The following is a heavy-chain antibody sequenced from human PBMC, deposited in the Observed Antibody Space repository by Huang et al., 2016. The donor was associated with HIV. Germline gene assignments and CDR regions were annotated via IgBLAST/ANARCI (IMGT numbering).Heavy chain of an antibody. J-gene: IGHJ5*02. CDR1: GFSFDSFA. Sequence: DVQLVESGGGLVKPGGSLRLSCAASGFSFDSFAMHWVRQAPGRGREVVHSIAASSSFKDYAVSLTGRCTGSRDNAKNSLYLQMNSLRPEDTAVYYCVRENYGSGSTLHWFDPWGQGTLVTVSS. CDR3: VRENYGSGSTLHWFDP. CDR2: IAASSSFK. V-gene: IGHV3-21*01. D-gene: IGHD3-10*01.